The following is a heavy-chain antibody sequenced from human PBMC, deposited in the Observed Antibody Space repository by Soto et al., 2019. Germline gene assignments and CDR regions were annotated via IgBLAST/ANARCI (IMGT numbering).Heavy chain of an antibody. D-gene: IGHD2-15*01. Sequence: QVQLVQSGAEVKKPGSSVKVSCKASGGTFSSYANSWVRQAPGQGLEWMGGIIPIFGTANYAQKFQGRVTITADESKSTGYMELSSLRSEDTAVYYCARDPPGYCSGGSCGFDWFDPWGQGTLVTVSS. CDR1: GGTFSSYA. CDR2: IIPIFGTA. CDR3: ARDPPGYCSGGSCGFDWFDP. V-gene: IGHV1-69*01. J-gene: IGHJ5*02.